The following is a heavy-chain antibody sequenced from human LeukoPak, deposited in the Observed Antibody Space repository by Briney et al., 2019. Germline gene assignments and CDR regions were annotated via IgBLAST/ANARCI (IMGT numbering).Heavy chain of an antibody. J-gene: IGHJ4*02. D-gene: IGHD5-18*01. CDR3: AKERDTAMVTIDY. CDR2: IRYDGSNK. V-gene: IGHV3-30*02. Sequence: GGSLRLSCAASGFTFSSYVMHWVRQAPGKGLEWVAFIRYDGSNKYYVDSVKGRFTISRDNSKNTLYLQMNRLRAEDTAVYYCAKERDTAMVTIDYWGQGTLVTVSS. CDR1: GFTFSSYV.